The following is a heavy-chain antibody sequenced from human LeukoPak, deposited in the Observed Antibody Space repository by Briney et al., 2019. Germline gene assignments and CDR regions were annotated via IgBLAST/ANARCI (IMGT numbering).Heavy chain of an antibody. CDR1: GFTFGNSA. CDR3: AKAIFGLLNYYYGMDV. CDR2: ISGGGGST. Sequence: GESLRLSCAASGFTFGNSAMSWVRQAPGKGLEWVSTISGGGGSTYYADSVKGRFSISRDNSENTLYLQMNSLRAGDTAVYYCAKAIFGLLNYYYGMDVWGQGTTVTVSS. J-gene: IGHJ6*02. V-gene: IGHV3-23*01. D-gene: IGHD3/OR15-3a*01.